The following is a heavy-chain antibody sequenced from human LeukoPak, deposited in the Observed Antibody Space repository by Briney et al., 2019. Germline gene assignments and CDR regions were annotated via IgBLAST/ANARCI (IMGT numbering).Heavy chain of an antibody. CDR1: GGSFSGYY. D-gene: IGHD3-3*01. J-gene: IGHJ4*02. V-gene: IGHV4-34*01. CDR3: ARGSRGYYDFWSGYYTYYFDY. Sequence: SETLSLTCAVYGGSFSGYYWSWIRQPPGKGLEWIGEINHSGSTNYNPSLKSRVTISVDTSKKQFSLKLSSVTAADTAVYYCARGSRGYYDFWSGYYTYYFDYWGQGTLVTVSS. CDR2: INHSGST.